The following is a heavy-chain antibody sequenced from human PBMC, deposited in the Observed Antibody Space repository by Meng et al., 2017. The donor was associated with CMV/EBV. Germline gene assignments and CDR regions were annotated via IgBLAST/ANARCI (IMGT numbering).Heavy chain of an antibody. CDR2: ISVYNGHT. Sequence: QGQLVQPGFEGKKPGASVKVSCKAAGYTLTGYGISWVRQAPGQGLEWMGWISVYNGHTNFAQNLQGRVTMTTDTSTNTAYVELRSLRSDDTAIYYCVRGVPLGIIYSFDYWGQGTLVTVSS. J-gene: IGHJ4*01. CDR3: VRGVPLGIIYSFDY. V-gene: IGHV1-18*01. D-gene: IGHD2-21*01. CDR1: GYTLTGYG.